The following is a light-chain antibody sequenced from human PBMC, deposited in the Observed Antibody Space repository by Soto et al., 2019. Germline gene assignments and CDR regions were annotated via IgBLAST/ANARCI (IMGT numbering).Light chain of an antibody. CDR1: QSVSSN. V-gene: IGKV3-15*01. J-gene: IGKJ1*01. CDR3: QQYNNWLRT. CDR2: GAS. Sequence: EIVMTQSPATLSVSPGERATLSCRASQSVSSNLAWYQQKPGQAPRLLIYGASTRATGIPARFSGSGSGTEFTLTSSRLQSEDVAVYYCQQYNNWLRTFGQGTKVEIK.